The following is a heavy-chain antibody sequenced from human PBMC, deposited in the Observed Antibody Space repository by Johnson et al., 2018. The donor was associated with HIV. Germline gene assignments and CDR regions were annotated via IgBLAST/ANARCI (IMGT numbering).Heavy chain of an antibody. CDR2: ISYDGSNK. D-gene: IGHD6-13*01. CDR3: AKDGGARGSSWY. V-gene: IGHV3-30*04. J-gene: IGHJ2*01. CDR1: GFRFSTYA. Sequence: QVQLVESGGGVVQPGRSLRLSCAASGFRFSTYALHWVRQTPGKGLEWVAVISYDGSNKYYADSVKGRFTISRDNSKNTLYLQMNSLRAEDTAVYYCAKDGGARGSSWY.